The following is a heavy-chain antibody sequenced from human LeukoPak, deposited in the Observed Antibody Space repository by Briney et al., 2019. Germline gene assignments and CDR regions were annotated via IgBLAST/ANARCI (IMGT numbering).Heavy chain of an antibody. D-gene: IGHD3-10*01. J-gene: IGHJ4*02. CDR1: GFTFSTYW. V-gene: IGHV3-20*04. CDR2: INWNGGST. Sequence: GGSLRLSCAGSGFTFSTYWMSWVRQAPGKGLEWVSGINWNGGSTGYADSVKGRFTISRDNAKNSLYLQMNSLRAEDTAVYYCARDHGGVLVRGVIDYWGQGTLVTVSS. CDR3: ARDHGGVLVRGVIDY.